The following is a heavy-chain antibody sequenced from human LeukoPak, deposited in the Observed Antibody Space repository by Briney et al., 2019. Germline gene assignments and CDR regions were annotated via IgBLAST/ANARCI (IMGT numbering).Heavy chain of an antibody. V-gene: IGHV3-73*01. D-gene: IGHD1-26*01. CDR2: IRSKANSYAT. J-gene: IGHJ5*02. CDR3: TSLQIDWEKWFDP. CDR1: GFTFSGSA. Sequence: HPGGSLRLSCAASGFTFSGSAMHWVRQASGKGLEWVGRIRSKANSYATAYAASVKGRFTISRDDSKNTAYLQMNSLKTEDTAVYYCTSLQIDWEKWFDPWGQGTLVTVSS.